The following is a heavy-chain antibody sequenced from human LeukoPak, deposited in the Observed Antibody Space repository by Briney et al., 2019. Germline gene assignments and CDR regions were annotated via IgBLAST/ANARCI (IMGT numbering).Heavy chain of an antibody. CDR2: INQDGSQK. CDR1: GFTLSNFW. Sequence: PGGSLRLSCATSGFTLSNFWMSWVRQAPGKGLEWVADINQDGSQKYYRDFVKGRFTISRDNAKNSLYLEMNSLSAEDTAVYYCARDRGWLQSDYWGQGALVTVSS. V-gene: IGHV3-7*03. D-gene: IGHD5-24*01. CDR3: ARDRGWLQSDY. J-gene: IGHJ4*02.